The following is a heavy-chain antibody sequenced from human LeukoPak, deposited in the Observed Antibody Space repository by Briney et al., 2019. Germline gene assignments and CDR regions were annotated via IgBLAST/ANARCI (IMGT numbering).Heavy chain of an antibody. CDR3: AGTGPYGDYFDY. V-gene: IGHV4-4*07. Sequence: SETLSLTCTVSGGSITSYYWSWIRQSAGKGLEWIGRIYITGSTTYNPSLKSRVTMSLDTSKNQFSLKLSSVTAADTAVYYCAGTGPYGDYFDYWGQGTLVTVSS. D-gene: IGHD4-17*01. J-gene: IGHJ4*02. CDR2: IYITGST. CDR1: GGSITSYY.